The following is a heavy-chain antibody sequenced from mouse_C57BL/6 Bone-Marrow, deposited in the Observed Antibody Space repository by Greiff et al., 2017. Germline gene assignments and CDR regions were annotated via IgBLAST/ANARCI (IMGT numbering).Heavy chain of an antibody. CDR2: IRSKSNNYAT. D-gene: IGHD2-3*01. V-gene: IGHV10-1*01. Sequence: EVQLVESGGGLVQPKGSLKLSCAASGFSFNTYAMNWVRQAPGKGLEWVARIRSKSNNYATYYADSVKDRFTISRDDLESMLYLQMNNLKTEDTAMYYCARGWFWFAYWGQGTLVTVSA. CDR3: ARGWFWFAY. J-gene: IGHJ3*01. CDR1: GFSFNTYA.